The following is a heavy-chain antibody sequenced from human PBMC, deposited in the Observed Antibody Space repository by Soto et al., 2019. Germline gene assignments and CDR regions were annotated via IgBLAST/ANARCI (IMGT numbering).Heavy chain of an antibody. CDR1: GDTLKDLA. V-gene: IGHV1-24*01. J-gene: IGHJ4*02. CDR3: ATTLARYSNYDLDY. Sequence: GAPVKVCCKVSGDTLKDLAMHSLRQSPGKGLEWMGGFDPEDGETIYAQKFQGRVTMTEDTSTDTAYMELSSLRSEDTAVYYCATTLARYSNYDLDYWGQGTLLTVSS. D-gene: IGHD4-4*01. CDR2: FDPEDGET.